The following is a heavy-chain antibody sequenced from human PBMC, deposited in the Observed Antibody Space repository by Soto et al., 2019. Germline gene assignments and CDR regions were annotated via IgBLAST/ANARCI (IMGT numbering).Heavy chain of an antibody. D-gene: IGHD2-21*02. V-gene: IGHV4-39*01. CDR2: IYYSGST. CDR1: GGSISSSSYY. CDR3: TRHALQYCGGDCYLLPYFDL. J-gene: IGHJ2*01. Sequence: SETLSLTCTVSGGSISSSSYYWGWIRQPPGKGLEWIGSIYYSGSTYYNPSLKSRVTISVDTSKNQFSLKLSSVTAADTAVYYCTRHALQYCGGDCYLLPYFDLWGRGTLVTVSS.